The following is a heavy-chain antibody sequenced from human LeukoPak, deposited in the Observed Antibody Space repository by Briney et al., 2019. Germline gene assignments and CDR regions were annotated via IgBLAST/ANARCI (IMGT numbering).Heavy chain of an antibody. CDR3: ARVPHYTSNLDY. CDR2: INPNSGGT. CDR1: GYTFTGYY. J-gene: IGHJ4*02. Sequence: ASVKVSCKASGYTFTGYYMHWVRQAPGQGLEWMGWINPNSGGTNYAQKFQGRVTMTRDTSISTAYMELSRLRSDDTAVYYCARVPHYTSNLDYWGQGTLVTVSS. V-gene: IGHV1-2*02. D-gene: IGHD2-2*02.